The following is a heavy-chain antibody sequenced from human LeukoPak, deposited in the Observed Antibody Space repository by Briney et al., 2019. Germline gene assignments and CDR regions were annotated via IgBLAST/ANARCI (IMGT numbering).Heavy chain of an antibody. D-gene: IGHD6-6*01. J-gene: IGHJ5*02. CDR2: INNDGSTT. CDR3: VRDRPHNWFDP. CDR1: GFTFNSHW. V-gene: IGHV3-74*01. Sequence: GGSLRLSCAASGFTFNSHWMHWVRQAPGKGLVWVSRINNDGSTTTYADSVRGLFTISRDNAKNTLFLQMNSLRAEDTAVYYCVRDRPHNWFDPWGQGTLVTVSS.